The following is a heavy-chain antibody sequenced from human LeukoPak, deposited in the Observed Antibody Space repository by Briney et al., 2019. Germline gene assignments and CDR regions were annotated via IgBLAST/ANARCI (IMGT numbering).Heavy chain of an antibody. J-gene: IGHJ4*02. V-gene: IGHV3-30*18. D-gene: IGHD2-2*01. Sequence: GRSLRLSCAASGFTFSSYGMHWVRQAPGKGLEWVAVISYDGSNKYYADSVKGRFTISGDNSKNTLYLQMNSLRAEDTAAYYCAKTLPAAVYYFDFWGQGTLVTVSS. CDR3: AKTLPAAVYYFDF. CDR2: ISYDGSNK. CDR1: GFTFSSYG.